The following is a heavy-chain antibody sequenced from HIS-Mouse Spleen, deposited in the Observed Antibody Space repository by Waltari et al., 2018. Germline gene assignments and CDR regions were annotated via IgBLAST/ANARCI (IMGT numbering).Heavy chain of an antibody. CDR3: AREIPYSSSWYDWYFDL. CDR2: IYYSGGT. J-gene: IGHJ2*01. Sequence: QLQLQESGPGLVKPSETLSLTCTVSGGSISSSSYYWGWIRRPPGKGLEWIGSIYYSGGTYYNPSLKSRVTISGDTSKNQFSLKLSSVTAADTAVYYCAREIPYSSSWYDWYFDLWGRGTLVTVSS. CDR1: GGSISSSSYY. D-gene: IGHD6-13*01. V-gene: IGHV4-39*07.